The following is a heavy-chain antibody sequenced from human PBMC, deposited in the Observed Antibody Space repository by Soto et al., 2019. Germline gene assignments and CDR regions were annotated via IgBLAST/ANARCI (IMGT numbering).Heavy chain of an antibody. V-gene: IGHV6-1*01. Sequence: SQALXLTCVISWDIFNVNTVCVDFIRLSPSRGLEWLGRTYYRSKWYYNYASYVRCQIRVTPDTSKNQFSLQLTSVSPEDTAVYYSTRAQMYYDKENGMDVWGRGATVTVSS. CDR2: TYYRSKWYY. CDR3: TRAQMYYDKENGMDV. CDR1: WDIFNVNTVC. J-gene: IGHJ6*02. D-gene: IGHD3-16*01.